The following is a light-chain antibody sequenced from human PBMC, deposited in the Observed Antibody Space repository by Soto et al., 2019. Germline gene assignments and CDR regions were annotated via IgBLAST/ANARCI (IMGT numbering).Light chain of an antibody. CDR2: AAS. CDR3: QKYNSAPHT. V-gene: IGKV1-27*01. Sequence: DIQMTQSPSSLSASVGDRVTITCRASQGISNYLAWYQQKPGKVPQLLIYAASSLQSGVPSRFSGRRSGTDFTLTISSLQPEDFGTYYFQKYNSAPHTFGQGTKLEIK. J-gene: IGKJ2*01. CDR1: QGISNY.